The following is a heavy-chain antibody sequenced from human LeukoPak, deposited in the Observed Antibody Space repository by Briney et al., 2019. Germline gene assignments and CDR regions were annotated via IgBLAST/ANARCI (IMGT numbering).Heavy chain of an antibody. V-gene: IGHV3-30-3*01. CDR2: ISYDGSNK. J-gene: IGHJ4*02. Sequence: GGSLRHSCAASGFTFSSYAIHWVRQAPGKGLEWVAVISYDGSNKYYADSVKGRFTISRDNSKNTLYLQMNSLRAEDTAVYYCARVLYSSSWSDYWGQGTLVTVSS. CDR3: ARVLYSSSWSDY. CDR1: GFTFSSYA. D-gene: IGHD6-13*01.